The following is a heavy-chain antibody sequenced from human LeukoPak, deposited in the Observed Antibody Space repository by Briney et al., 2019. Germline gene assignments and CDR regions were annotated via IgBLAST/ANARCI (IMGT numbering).Heavy chain of an antibody. Sequence: SETLSLTCTVSGGSISSGGYYWSWIRQPPGKGLEWIGYIYHSGSTYYNPSLKSRVTISVDRSKNQFSLKLSSVTAADTAVYYCARVILYLGDDYWGQGTLVTVSS. D-gene: IGHD3-10*01. CDR1: GGSISSGGYY. CDR2: IYHSGST. CDR3: ARVILYLGDDY. J-gene: IGHJ4*02. V-gene: IGHV4-30-2*01.